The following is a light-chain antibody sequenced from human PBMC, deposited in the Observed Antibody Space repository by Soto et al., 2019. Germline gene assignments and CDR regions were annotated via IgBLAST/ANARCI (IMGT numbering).Light chain of an antibody. CDR1: QSDSSN. CDR3: QQYNNWTWT. J-gene: IGKJ1*01. CDR2: GAS. Sequence: EIVMTQSPSTLSVSPGERATLSCRASQSDSSNLAWYQQKPGQAPRLLIYGASTRATGIPARFSGSGSGTEFTLTISSLQSEDFAVYYCQQYNNWTWTFGQGTKVDNK. V-gene: IGKV3-15*01.